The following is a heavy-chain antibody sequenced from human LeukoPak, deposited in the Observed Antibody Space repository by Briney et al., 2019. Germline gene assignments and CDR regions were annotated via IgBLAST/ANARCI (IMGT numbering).Heavy chain of an antibody. CDR3: ARVRWPYGFDP. D-gene: IGHD2-15*01. CDR1: GFTFSSYS. Sequence: GGSLRPSCAASGFTFSSYSMNWVRQAPGKGLDWVSYINSGSSTIYYADSVKGRFTISRDNAKNSLYLQMNSLRAEDTAVYYCARVRWPYGFDPWGQGTLVTVSS. J-gene: IGHJ5*02. V-gene: IGHV3-48*01. CDR2: INSGSSTI.